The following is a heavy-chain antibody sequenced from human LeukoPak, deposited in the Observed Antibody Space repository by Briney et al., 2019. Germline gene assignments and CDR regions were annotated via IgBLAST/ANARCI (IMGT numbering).Heavy chain of an antibody. CDR1: GFTLSSYS. V-gene: IGHV3-23*01. CDR3: ARRGAEVGATVAPGDY. CDR2: ISGSGGST. D-gene: IGHD1-26*01. Sequence: GGSLRLSCAASGFTLSSYSMSWVRQAPGKGLEWVSAISGSGGSTYYADSVKGRFTISSDNSKNTLYLQMNSLRAEDTAVYYCARRGAEVGATVAPGDYWGQGTLVTVSS. J-gene: IGHJ4*02.